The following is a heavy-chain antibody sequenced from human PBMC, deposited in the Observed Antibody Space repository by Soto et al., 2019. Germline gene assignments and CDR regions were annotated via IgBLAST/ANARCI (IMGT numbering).Heavy chain of an antibody. Sequence: GGSLRLSCSASGFTFSSYEMNWVRQAPGKGLECVSAIRSHGGTRYYADSVKGRFTISRDNTKNTLFLQMSILRAADTAVYYRVQDSWLTVDDEYGIDFWGQGTPVTVSS. V-gene: IGHV3-64D*06. CDR2: IRSHGGTR. J-gene: IGHJ4*02. D-gene: IGHD2-15*01. CDR3: VQDSWLTVDDEYGIDF. CDR1: GFTFSSYE.